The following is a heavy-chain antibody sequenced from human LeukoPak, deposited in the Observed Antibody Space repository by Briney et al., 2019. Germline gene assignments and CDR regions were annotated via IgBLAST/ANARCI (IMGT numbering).Heavy chain of an antibody. Sequence: GGSLRLSCAASGFTFSTYWMSWVRQAPGKGLEWVSGINWNGGSTGYADSVKGRFTISRDNAKNSLYLQMNSLRAEDTALYYCARKYGSGSYYNSPWFDPWGQGTLVTVSS. CDR1: GFTFSTYW. CDR3: ARKYGSGSYYNSPWFDP. CDR2: INWNGGST. V-gene: IGHV3-20*04. D-gene: IGHD3-10*01. J-gene: IGHJ5*02.